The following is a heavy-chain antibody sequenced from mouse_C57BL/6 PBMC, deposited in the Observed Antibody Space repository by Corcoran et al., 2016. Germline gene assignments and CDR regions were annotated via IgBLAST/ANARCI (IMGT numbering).Heavy chain of an antibody. CDR3: ARGGSSPYFDY. Sequence: EVQLQQSGPVLVKPGASVKMSCKASGYTFTDYYMNWVKQSHGKSLEWIGVINPYNGGTSYNQKFKGKATLTVDKSSSTAYMELNSLTSEDSAVYYCARGGSSPYFDYWGQGTTLTVSS. D-gene: IGHD1-1*01. V-gene: IGHV1-19*01. J-gene: IGHJ2*01. CDR1: GYTFTDYY. CDR2: INPYNGGT.